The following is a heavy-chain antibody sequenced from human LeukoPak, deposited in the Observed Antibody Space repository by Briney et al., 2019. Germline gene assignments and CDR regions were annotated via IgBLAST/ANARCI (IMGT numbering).Heavy chain of an antibody. Sequence: SETLSLTCAVYGGSFSGYYWSWIRQPPGKGLEWIGEINHSGSTNYSPSLKSRVTISVDTSKNQFSLKLSSVTAADTAVYYCARGRGSSGYYRIFDYWGQGTLVTVSS. D-gene: IGHD3-22*01. J-gene: IGHJ4*02. V-gene: IGHV4-34*01. CDR2: INHSGST. CDR3: ARGRGSSGYYRIFDY. CDR1: GGSFSGYY.